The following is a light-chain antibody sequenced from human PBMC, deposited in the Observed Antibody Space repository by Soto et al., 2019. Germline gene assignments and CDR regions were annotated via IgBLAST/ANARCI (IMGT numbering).Light chain of an antibody. CDR1: SSDVGSYDL. V-gene: IGLV2-23*02. CDR3: CSYAASSDVV. Sequence: QSALTQPASVSESPGQAITISCTGTSSDVGSYDLVSWYQHHPGKAPKLIIYEVSKRPSGVSNRFSGSKSGNTASLTISGLQAEDEADYFCCSYAASSDVVFGGGTKLTVL. J-gene: IGLJ2*01. CDR2: EVS.